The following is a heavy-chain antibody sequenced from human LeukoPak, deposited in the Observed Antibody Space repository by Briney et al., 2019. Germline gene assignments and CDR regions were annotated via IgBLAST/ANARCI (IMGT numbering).Heavy chain of an antibody. CDR1: GFTFSSYW. CDR3: AKVAKYYYGSETYYFFEH. V-gene: IGHV3-74*01. CDR2: INSDGSST. Sequence: GGSLRLSCAASGFTFSSYWMHWVRQAPGKGLVWVSRINSDGSSTSYADSVKGRFTISRDNSKNSLYLQMNSLRVEDTAVYYCAKVAKYYYGSETYYFFEHWGQGTPVTASS. D-gene: IGHD3-10*01. J-gene: IGHJ4*02.